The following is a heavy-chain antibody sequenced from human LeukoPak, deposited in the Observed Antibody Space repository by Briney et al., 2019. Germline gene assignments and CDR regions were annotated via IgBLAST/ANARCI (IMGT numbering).Heavy chain of an antibody. D-gene: IGHD1-26*01. V-gene: IGHV6-1*01. CDR3: ARGTGSLDY. CDR1: GDSVSSKSAS. J-gene: IGHJ4*02. Sequence: QTLSLTCAIPGDSVSSKSASWNWIRQSPSRGLEWLGRTYSRSKWFNDYAVSVKSRITINPDTSKNQFPLHLSSVTPDDTAVYYCARGTGSLDYWGQGTLVTVSS. CDR2: TYSRSKWFN.